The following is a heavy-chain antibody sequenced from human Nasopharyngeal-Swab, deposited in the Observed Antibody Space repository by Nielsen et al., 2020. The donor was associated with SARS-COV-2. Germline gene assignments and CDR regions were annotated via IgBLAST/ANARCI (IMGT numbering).Heavy chain of an antibody. CDR3: ARGQLWFDF. D-gene: IGHD1-1*01. J-gene: IGHJ5*01. Sequence: ETLSLTCTVSGGSISSYYWSWIRQPPGKGLEWIGYIYYSGSTNYNPSLKSRVPISVDTSKNKFSLKLSSVTAADTAVYYCARGQLWFDFWGQGTLVTVSS. CDR1: GGSISSYY. CDR2: IYYSGST. V-gene: IGHV4-59*08.